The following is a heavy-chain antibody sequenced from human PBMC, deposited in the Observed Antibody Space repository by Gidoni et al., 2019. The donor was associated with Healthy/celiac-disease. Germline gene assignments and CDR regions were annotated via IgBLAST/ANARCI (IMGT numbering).Heavy chain of an antibody. D-gene: IGHD6-19*01. J-gene: IGHJ4*02. CDR2: ISSSSIYI. V-gene: IGHV3-21*01. CDR1: GFTCSSYS. CDR3: ARSIQQWLVGGGGY. Sequence: EVQLVESGGGLVKPGGSMRRSCAASGFTCSSYSMNWVRQAPGKGLECVSSISSSSIYISYADSVKGRFTISRDNAKNSLYLQMNSLRAADTAVYYCARSIQQWLVGGGGYWGQGTLVTVSS.